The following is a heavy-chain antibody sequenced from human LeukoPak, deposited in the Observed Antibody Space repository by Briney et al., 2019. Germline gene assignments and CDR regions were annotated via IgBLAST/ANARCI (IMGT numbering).Heavy chain of an antibody. Sequence: KPSETLSLTCTVSGGSISSYYWSWIRQPPGKGLEWIGYIYTSGSTNYNPSLKSRVTISVDTFKNQFPLKLSSVTAADTAVYYCARGGDYFDYWGQGTLVTVSS. CDR3: ARGGDYFDY. CDR1: GGSISSYY. J-gene: IGHJ4*02. V-gene: IGHV4-4*09. CDR2: IYTSGST.